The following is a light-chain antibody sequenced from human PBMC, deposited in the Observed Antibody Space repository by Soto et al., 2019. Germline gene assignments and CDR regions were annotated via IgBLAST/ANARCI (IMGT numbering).Light chain of an antibody. CDR3: QQYNNYWT. V-gene: IGKV1-5*01. J-gene: IGKJ1*01. CDR2: HAS. Sequence: DIQMTQSPSTLSASVGDRVTITCRASQSISTWLAWYQQKPGKAPNLLIYHASNLESGVPSRFSGSGSGTEFTLTISSLQPDDFATYYCQQYNNYWTFGQGTKV. CDR1: QSISTW.